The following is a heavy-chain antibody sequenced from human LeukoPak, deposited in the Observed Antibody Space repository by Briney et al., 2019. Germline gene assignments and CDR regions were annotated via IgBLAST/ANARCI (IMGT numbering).Heavy chain of an antibody. V-gene: IGHV1-2*02. J-gene: IGHJ5*02. Sequence: GASVKVSCKASGYTFTGYYMHWVRQAPGQGLEWMGWINPNSSGTNYAQKFQGRVTMTRDTSISTAYMELSRLRSDDTAVYYCCRAHNWNSPSLDPWGQGTLVTVSS. CDR2: INPNSSGT. CDR3: CRAHNWNSPSLDP. CDR1: GYTFTGYY. D-gene: IGHD1-7*01.